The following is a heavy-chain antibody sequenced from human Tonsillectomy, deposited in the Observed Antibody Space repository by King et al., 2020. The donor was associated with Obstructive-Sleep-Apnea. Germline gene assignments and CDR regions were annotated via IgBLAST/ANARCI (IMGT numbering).Heavy chain of an antibody. D-gene: IGHD3-22*01. V-gene: IGHV4-34*01. CDR2: INHSGST. CDR3: ARGQGFYESSGYSNWYFDL. CDR1: GGSFRGSF. J-gene: IGHJ2*01. Sequence: VQLQQWGAGLLKPSETLSLTCAVYGGSFRGSFWSGIRQPPGQGLEWIGEINHSGSTNYNPSLKSRVTISVDTSKNQFSLKLSSVIAADTAVYYCARGQGFYESSGYSNWYFDLWGRGTPVTVSA.